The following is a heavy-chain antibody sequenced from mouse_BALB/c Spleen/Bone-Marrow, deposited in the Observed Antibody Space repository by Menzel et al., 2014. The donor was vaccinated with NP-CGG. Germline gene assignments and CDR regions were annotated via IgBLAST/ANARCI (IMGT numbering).Heavy chain of an antibody. V-gene: IGHV2-9*02. Sequence: VQGVESGPGLVAPSQSLSITCTVSGFSLTDYGVHWVRQPPGKGLEWLGVLWAGGSTNYNSTLMSRLSISKDNSKSQVFLKMNSLQTDDTAMYYCARPTPRYFAMDYWGQGTSVTVSS. D-gene: IGHD6-1*01. CDR1: GFSLTDYG. CDR2: LWAGGST. CDR3: ARPTPRYFAMDY. J-gene: IGHJ4*01.